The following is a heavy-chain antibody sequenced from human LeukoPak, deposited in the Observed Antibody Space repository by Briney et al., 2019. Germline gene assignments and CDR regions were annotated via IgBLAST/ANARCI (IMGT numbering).Heavy chain of an antibody. CDR2: IRYDGSSA. Sequence: PGGSLRLSCAASGFTFSNYAMHWVRQAPGKGLEWVAYIRYDGSSAYYADFVKGRFTISRDNSKNTLYLQMHSLRAEDTAVYYCAKSTWFGESPNWFDPWGQGTLVTVSS. V-gene: IGHV3-30*02. CDR1: GFTFSNYA. D-gene: IGHD3-10*01. J-gene: IGHJ5*02. CDR3: AKSTWFGESPNWFDP.